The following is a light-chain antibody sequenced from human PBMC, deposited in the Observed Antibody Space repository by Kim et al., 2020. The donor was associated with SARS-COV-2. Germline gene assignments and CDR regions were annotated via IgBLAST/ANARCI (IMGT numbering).Light chain of an antibody. Sequence: GQSITISCTGSGSDIADSKYVCWYQQRPGKAPKLILYDVKDRPSGVSERFSGSKSGNTASLTISGLQTEDEARYFCSSYTSSNTLVFGGGTDLTVL. CDR2: DVK. J-gene: IGLJ3*02. V-gene: IGLV2-14*03. CDR3: SSYTSSNTLV. CDR1: GSDIADSKY.